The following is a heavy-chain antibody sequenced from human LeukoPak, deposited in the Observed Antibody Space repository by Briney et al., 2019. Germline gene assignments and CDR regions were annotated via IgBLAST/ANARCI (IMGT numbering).Heavy chain of an antibody. CDR2: ISSSGGSS. Sequence: GGSLRLSCAASGFTFSSYWMHWVRQAPGRGRGWVSGISSSGGSSSYADYVKGRFTISRDNPRNTLYMQMNSLRAEDTALYYCAIMHPYYDGSGYWVQWGQGTLVTVSS. V-gene: IGHV3-23*01. D-gene: IGHD3-22*01. CDR3: AIMHPYYDGSGYWVQ. J-gene: IGHJ4*02. CDR1: GFTFSSYW.